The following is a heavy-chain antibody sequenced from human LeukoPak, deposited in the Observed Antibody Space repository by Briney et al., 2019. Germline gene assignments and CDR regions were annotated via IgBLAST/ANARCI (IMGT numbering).Heavy chain of an antibody. D-gene: IGHD3-3*01. J-gene: IGHJ4*02. CDR2: ISYDGSNK. CDR1: GFTFSSYG. Sequence: GGSLRLSCAASGFTFSSYGMHWVRQAPGKGLEWVAVISYDGSNKYYADSVKGRFTISRDNSKNTLYLQMNSLRAEDTAVYYCAKMVGSYDFWSGYWSEWDYWGQGTLVTDSS. CDR3: AKMVGSYDFWSGYWSEWDY. V-gene: IGHV3-30*18.